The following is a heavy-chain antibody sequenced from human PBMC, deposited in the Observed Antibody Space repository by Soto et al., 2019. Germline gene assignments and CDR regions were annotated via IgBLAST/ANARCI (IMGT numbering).Heavy chain of an antibody. D-gene: IGHD2-21*02. V-gene: IGHV4-34*01. J-gene: IGHJ6*02. CDR3: AGTNCGGDCFRRGGYYGMDV. CDR1: GGSFSGYY. Sequence: SETLSLTCAVYGGSFSGYYWSWIRQPPGKGLEWIGEINHSGSTNYNPSLKSRVTISVDTSKNQFSLKLSSVTAADTAVDYGAGTNCGGDCFRRGGYYGMDVWGQGTTVTVSS. CDR2: INHSGST.